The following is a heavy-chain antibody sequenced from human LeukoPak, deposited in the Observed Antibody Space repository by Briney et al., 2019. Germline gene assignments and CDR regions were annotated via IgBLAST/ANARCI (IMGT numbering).Heavy chain of an antibody. J-gene: IGHJ4*02. CDR1: GFTFSHYG. CDR2: IWSAGTNQ. D-gene: IGHD4-11*01. CDR3: ARDAQRGFDYSNSLQY. Sequence: GGSLRLSCAASGFTFSHYGMHWVRQAAGKGLEWVAVIWSAGTNQYYADSVNGRFTISRDNSQKTVYLEMNSLRTEDTAMYYCARDAQRGFDYSNSLQYWGQGTLVTVSS. V-gene: IGHV3-33*01.